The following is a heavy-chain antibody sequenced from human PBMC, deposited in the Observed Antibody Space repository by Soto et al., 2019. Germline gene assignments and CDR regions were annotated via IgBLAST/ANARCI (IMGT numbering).Heavy chain of an antibody. J-gene: IGHJ4*02. V-gene: IGHV3-48*02. D-gene: IGHD3-10*01. CDR2: ISSGSKTI. CDR1: GFTFSSYS. CDR3: AREDILGVRSFDY. Sequence: PVGSLRLSCAASGFTFSSYSVNWVRQAPGKGLEWVSYISSGSKTIYYADSVKGRFTVSRDNAKNSQYLQMNSLTDEDTAVYYCAREDILGVRSFDYWGRGTLVTVSS.